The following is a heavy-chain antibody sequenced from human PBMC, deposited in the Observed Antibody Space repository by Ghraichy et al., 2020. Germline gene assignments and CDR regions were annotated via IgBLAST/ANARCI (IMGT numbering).Heavy chain of an antibody. CDR1: GDSISSNTYY. J-gene: IGHJ5*02. Sequence: SETLSLTCTVSGDSISSNTYYWAWVRQPPGMGLEWIGTIFYSGTTYYNPSLKSRVTISLDTSKNRFSLRLRSVTAADTAVYYCATEIRGRMNPRGQGSLVTVSA. CDR2: IFYSGTT. CDR3: ATEIRGRMNP. V-gene: IGHV4-39*07. D-gene: IGHD2-15*01.